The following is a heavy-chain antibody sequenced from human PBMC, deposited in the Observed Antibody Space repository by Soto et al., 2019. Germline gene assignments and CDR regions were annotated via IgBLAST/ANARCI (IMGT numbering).Heavy chain of an antibody. CDR3: ARGVIH. Sequence: SETLSLTCTVSGDSITSYNWNWLRQPPGKALEWIGYVYSSGSTNYNPSLKSRVTISVDTSKDQFSLKLSSVTAADTAVYYCARGVIHWGQGTLVTVSS. CDR1: GDSITSYN. D-gene: IGHD2-21*01. CDR2: VYSSGST. J-gene: IGHJ4*02. V-gene: IGHV4-59*12.